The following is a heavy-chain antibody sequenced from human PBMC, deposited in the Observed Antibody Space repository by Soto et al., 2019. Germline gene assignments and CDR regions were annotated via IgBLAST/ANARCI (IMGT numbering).Heavy chain of an antibody. CDR1: GGSISSGGYY. D-gene: IGHD6-13*01. Sequence: QVQLQESGPGLVKPSQTLSLTCTVSGGSISSGGYYWSWIRQHPGKGLEWIGYIYYSGSTYYNPSLKSRVTIAVDTSKNQFSLKLSSVTAADTAVYYCARDGIAAAGNAFDIWGQGTMVTVSS. CDR2: IYYSGST. J-gene: IGHJ3*02. CDR3: ARDGIAAAGNAFDI. V-gene: IGHV4-31*03.